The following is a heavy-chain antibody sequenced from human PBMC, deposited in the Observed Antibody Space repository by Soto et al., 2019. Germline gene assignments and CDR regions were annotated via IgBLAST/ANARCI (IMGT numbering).Heavy chain of an antibody. Sequence: QLQLQESGPGLLKPSETLSLTCSVSGGSINSRSYSWGWIRQPPGKGLDWIGTFYNNENPNYNPSRKSRVTITVDTSKNQFSLRLTSVTAADTAVYYCERMVGYCSTNGCHGDYAMDVWGQGTTVPVSS. V-gene: IGHV4-39*01. D-gene: IGHD2-2*01. J-gene: IGHJ6*02. CDR3: ERMVGYCSTNGCHGDYAMDV. CDR1: GGSINSRSYS. CDR2: FYNNENP.